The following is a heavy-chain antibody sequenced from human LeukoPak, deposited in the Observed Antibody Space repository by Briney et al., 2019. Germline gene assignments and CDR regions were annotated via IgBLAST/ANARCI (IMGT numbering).Heavy chain of an antibody. V-gene: IGHV3-23*01. Sequence: GGSLRLSCEACGFTFGSHAMYGVRPAAGKGLEWVGGIFGSGGSPHYADPVKGRFTIARDNSRNTVYLQINSLRAEDTAVYYCGNTTVGYSSGQKPAWPVDYWGQGTLVTVSS. CDR2: IFGSGGSP. CDR1: GFTFGSHA. D-gene: IGHD5-18*01. J-gene: IGHJ4*02. CDR3: GNTTVGYSSGQKPAWPVDY.